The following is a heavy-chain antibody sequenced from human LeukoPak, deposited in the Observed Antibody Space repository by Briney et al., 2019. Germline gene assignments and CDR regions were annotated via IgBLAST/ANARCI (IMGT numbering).Heavy chain of an antibody. CDR3: AKSVTYYYDDIAT. CDR2: ISGSGGRT. CDR1: GLTFSSYA. J-gene: IGHJ5*02. D-gene: IGHD3-22*01. V-gene: IGHV3-23*01. Sequence: GGSLRLSCAASGLTFSSYAMSWVRQAPGKGLEWVSAISGSGGRTYYADSVKGRFTIPRDKSKNTLSLQMNSLRAENTAVYYCAKSVTYYYDDIATWGQGTLVTVSS.